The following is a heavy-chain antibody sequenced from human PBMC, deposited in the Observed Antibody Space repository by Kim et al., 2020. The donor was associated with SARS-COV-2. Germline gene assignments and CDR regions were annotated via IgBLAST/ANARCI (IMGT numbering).Heavy chain of an antibody. CDR3: ARDPWASGYYGEGFDY. CDR1: GFIFSSYA. Sequence: GGSLRLSCAASGFIFSSYAMSWVRQAPGKGLEWVSAITGSGDSTYYADSVKGRFTISRDNSQNMLYLHMNNLRVEDTAVYYCARDPWASGYYGEGFDYWGQGTLATASS. V-gene: IGHV3-23*01. J-gene: IGHJ4*02. D-gene: IGHD3-3*01. CDR2: ITGSGDST.